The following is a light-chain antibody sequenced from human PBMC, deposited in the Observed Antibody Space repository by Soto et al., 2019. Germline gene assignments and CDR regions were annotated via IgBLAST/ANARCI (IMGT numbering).Light chain of an antibody. Sequence: DVQMTQSPSSLSASVGDRVTITCRASQGISNYLAWYRQKPGEVPKLLIYGVSTLQSEVPSRFSGSGSGTEFTLTISSLQPGDVATYYCQKYNSAPYTFGQGTKLEIK. CDR2: GVS. J-gene: IGKJ2*01. CDR1: QGISNY. CDR3: QKYNSAPYT. V-gene: IGKV1-27*01.